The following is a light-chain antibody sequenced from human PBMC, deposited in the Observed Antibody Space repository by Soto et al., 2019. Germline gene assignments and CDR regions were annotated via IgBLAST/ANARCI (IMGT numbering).Light chain of an antibody. V-gene: IGKV1-5*01. CDR3: KQYNSYSSYT. J-gene: IGKJ2*01. CDR1: QSISSW. Sequence: DIQMTQSPSTLSASVGDRVTITCRASQSISSWLAWYQQKPGKAPNLLIYDASSLKSGVPSRFSGSGSGTEFTLTISSLQPDDFSTYYCKQYNSYSSYTFGQGTKLEIK. CDR2: DAS.